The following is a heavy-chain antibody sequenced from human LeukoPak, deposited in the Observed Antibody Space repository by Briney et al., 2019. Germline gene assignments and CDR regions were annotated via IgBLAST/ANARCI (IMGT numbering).Heavy chain of an antibody. CDR3: ARGLRFLEWLLSWFDP. J-gene: IGHJ5*02. D-gene: IGHD3-3*01. V-gene: IGHV4-34*01. Sequence: PSETLSLTCAVYGGSFSGYYWSWIRQPPGKGLEWIGEINHSGSTNYNPSLQSRVTISVDTSKNQFSLKLSSVTAADTAVYYCARGLRFLEWLLSWFDPWGQGTLVTVSS. CDR2: INHSGST. CDR1: GGSFSGYY.